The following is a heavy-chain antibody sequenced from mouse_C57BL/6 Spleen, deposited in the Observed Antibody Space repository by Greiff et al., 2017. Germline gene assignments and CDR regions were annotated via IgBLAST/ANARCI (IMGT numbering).Heavy chain of an antibody. Sequence: QVQLQQPGAELVKPGASVKLSCTASGYTFTSYWITWVKLRPGQGLAWIGDLYPCSGSTNYNEKFKSKATLTVDTSSSTASMPLSSLTSEDAAVYYCASLYYGSSYGFDYWGQGTTLTVSS. V-gene: IGHV1-55*01. CDR1: GYTFTSYW. J-gene: IGHJ2*01. CDR3: ASLYYGSSYGFDY. CDR2: LYPCSGST. D-gene: IGHD1-1*01.